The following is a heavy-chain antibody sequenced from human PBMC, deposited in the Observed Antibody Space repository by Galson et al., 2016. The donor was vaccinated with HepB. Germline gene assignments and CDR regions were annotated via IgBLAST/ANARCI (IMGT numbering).Heavy chain of an antibody. D-gene: IGHD3-22*01. CDR2: IGTAGDT. CDR1: GFTFSRYD. V-gene: IGHV3-13*01. CDR3: ARALEYYDSSGYYQEYYYYAMDV. Sequence: SLRLSCAASGFTFSRYDMHWVRQATGKGLEWVSTIGTAGDTYYPGSVKGRFTISRENAKNSLYLQINSLRAGDTAVYYCARALEYYDSSGYYQEYYYYAMDVWGQGTTVTVSS. J-gene: IGHJ6*02.